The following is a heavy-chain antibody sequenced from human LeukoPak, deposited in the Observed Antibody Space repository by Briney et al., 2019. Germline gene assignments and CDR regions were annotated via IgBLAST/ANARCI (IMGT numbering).Heavy chain of an antibody. CDR1: GFTFRSYA. Sequence: GGSLRLSCAASGFTFRSYAMSWVRQAPGKGLEWVSTINGGGVNTHYADSVGGRFTISRDNSKNTLFLQMNSLRDEDTAVHYCAKDLYSNYGPADYWGQGNLVTVSS. J-gene: IGHJ4*02. CDR3: AKDLYSNYGPADY. CDR2: INGGGVNT. D-gene: IGHD4-11*01. V-gene: IGHV3-23*01.